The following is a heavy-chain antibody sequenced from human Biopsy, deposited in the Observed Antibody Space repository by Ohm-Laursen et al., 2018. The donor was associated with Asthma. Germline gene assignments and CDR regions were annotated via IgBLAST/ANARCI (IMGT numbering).Heavy chain of an antibody. Sequence: ASVKVSCKISGYSLTDLSMHWVRQAPGQGLEWMGGHDHEEGGTVNARRFQGRVTMTEDTPTDTAYMELSSLSSGDTAVYYCASDFPKDYVRYNFQFWGQGTLVTVSS. D-gene: IGHD4-17*01. V-gene: IGHV1-24*01. CDR3: ASDFPKDYVRYNFQF. J-gene: IGHJ4*02. CDR1: GYSLTDLS. CDR2: HDHEEGGT.